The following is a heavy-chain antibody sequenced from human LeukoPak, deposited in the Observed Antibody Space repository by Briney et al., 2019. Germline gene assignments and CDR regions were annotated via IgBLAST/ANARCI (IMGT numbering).Heavy chain of an antibody. J-gene: IGHJ4*02. V-gene: IGHV4-34*01. Sequence: PSETLSLTCAVYGGSFSGYYWSWIRQPPGKGLEWIGEINHSGSTNYNPSLKSRDTISVDTSKNQFSLKLSSVAAADTAVYYCGRGARSGGGVIVPYFDYWGQGTLVTVSS. CDR2: INHSGST. CDR1: GGSFSGYY. D-gene: IGHD3-16*02. CDR3: GRGARSGGGVIVPYFDY.